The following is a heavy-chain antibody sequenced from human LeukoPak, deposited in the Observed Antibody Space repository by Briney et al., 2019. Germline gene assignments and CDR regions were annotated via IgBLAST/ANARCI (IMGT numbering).Heavy chain of an antibody. CDR3: ARGKRAARPTGYFDY. CDR2: TNPNSGGT. D-gene: IGHD6-6*01. CDR1: GYTFTGYY. V-gene: IGHV1-2*02. J-gene: IGHJ4*02. Sequence: GASVKVSXKASGYTFTGYYMHWVRQAPGQGLEWMGWTNPNSGGTNYAQKFQGRVTMTRDTSISTAYMELSRLRSDDTAVYYCARGKRAARPTGYFDYWGQGTLVTVSS.